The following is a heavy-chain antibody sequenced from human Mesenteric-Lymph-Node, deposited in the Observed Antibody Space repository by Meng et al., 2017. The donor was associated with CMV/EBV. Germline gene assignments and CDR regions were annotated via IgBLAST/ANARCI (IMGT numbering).Heavy chain of an antibody. V-gene: IGHV3-7*01. CDR2: IKQDGSEK. CDR1: GFTFSSYW. CDR3: ASARGGVYGDYDN. D-gene: IGHD4-17*01. J-gene: IGHJ4*02. Sequence: GESLKISCAASGFTFSSYWMSWVRQAPGKGLEWVANIKQDGSEKYYVDSVKGRFTISRDNAKNSLYLQMNSLRADDTAVYYCASARGGVYGDYDNWGQGTLVTVSS.